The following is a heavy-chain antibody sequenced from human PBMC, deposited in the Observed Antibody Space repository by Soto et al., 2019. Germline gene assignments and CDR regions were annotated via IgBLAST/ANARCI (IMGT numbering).Heavy chain of an antibody. J-gene: IGHJ4*02. CDR2: ISYDGSNK. V-gene: IGHV3-30-3*01. Sequence: GGSLRLSCAASGFTFSSYAMPWVRQAPGKGLEWVAVISYDGSNKYYADSVKGRFTISRDNSKNTLYLQMNSLRAEDTAVYYCARVNSSGYYFDYWGQGTLVTVSS. CDR3: ARVNSSGYYFDY. D-gene: IGHD3-22*01. CDR1: GFTFSSYA.